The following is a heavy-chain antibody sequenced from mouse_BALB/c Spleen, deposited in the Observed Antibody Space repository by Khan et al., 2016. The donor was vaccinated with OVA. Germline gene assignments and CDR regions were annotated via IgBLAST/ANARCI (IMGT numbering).Heavy chain of an antibody. CDR2: IHPSDSET. CDR1: GYSFTSYW. J-gene: IGHJ1*01. V-gene: IGHV1S82*01. Sequence: QVQLQQPGAELVRPGASVKLSCKASGYSFTSYWMYWMKQRPGQGLEWIGIIHPSDSETWLNQKFKDKATLTVDKSSSTAYMQLSSPTAEDPAVLFCARWTTASYLYFDVWGAGTTVTVSS. CDR3: ARWTTASYLYFDV. D-gene: IGHD3-2*02.